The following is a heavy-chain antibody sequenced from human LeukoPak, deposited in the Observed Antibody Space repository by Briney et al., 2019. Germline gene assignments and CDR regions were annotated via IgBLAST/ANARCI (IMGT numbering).Heavy chain of an antibody. D-gene: IGHD4-17*01. CDR3: ARGSGDVIDY. J-gene: IGHJ4*02. Sequence: GGSLRLSCAASGFTVCSHYMNWVRQAPGKGLEWVSVIYSGGTTYYADSVKGRFTISRDSSKNTLYLQMNSLRAEDTAVYYCARGSGDVIDYWGQGTLVTVSS. CDR1: GFTVCSHY. CDR2: IYSGGTT. V-gene: IGHV3-53*01.